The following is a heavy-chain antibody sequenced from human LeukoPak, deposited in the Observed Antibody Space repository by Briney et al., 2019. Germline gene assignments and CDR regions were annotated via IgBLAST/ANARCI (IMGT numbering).Heavy chain of an antibody. J-gene: IGHJ4*02. D-gene: IGHD3-10*01. CDR1: GFTLSSYW. CDR2: SKGDGSSK. CDR3: ARDVGGSVDY. Sequence: GSLRLSCAASGFTLSSYWMDWVRQAPGKGLEWVANSKGDGSSKYYIDSVKGRFTVSIDNAKNSLYLQMNSLRVEDTAVYYCARDVGGSVDYWGLGTLVTVSS. V-gene: IGHV3-7*01.